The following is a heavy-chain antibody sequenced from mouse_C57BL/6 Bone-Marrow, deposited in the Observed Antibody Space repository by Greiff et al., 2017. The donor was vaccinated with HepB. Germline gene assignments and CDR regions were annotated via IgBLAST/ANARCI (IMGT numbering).Heavy chain of an antibody. V-gene: IGHV1-72*01. D-gene: IGHD1-1*01. CDR1: GYTFTSYW. Sequence: QVQLQQSGAELVKPGASVKLSCKASGYTFTSYWMHWVKQRPGRGLEWIGRIDPNSGGTKYNEKFKSKATLTVDKPSSTAYMQLSSLTSEDSAVYYCARDLITTVVATGNFDVWGTGTTVTVSS. J-gene: IGHJ1*03. CDR2: IDPNSGGT. CDR3: ARDLITTVVATGNFDV.